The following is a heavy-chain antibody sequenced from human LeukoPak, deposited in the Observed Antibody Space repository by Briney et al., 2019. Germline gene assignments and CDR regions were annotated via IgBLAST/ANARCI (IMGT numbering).Heavy chain of an antibody. CDR1: GGSISSGGYY. D-gene: IGHD5-24*01. Sequence: PSQTLSLTCTVSGGSISSGGYYWSWIRQHPGKGLEWIGYIYYSGSTYYNPSLKSRVTISVDTSKNQFSLKLSSVTAADTAVYYCARLLGGDGYRTNWYFDLWGRGTLVTVSS. CDR3: ARLLGGDGYRTNWYFDL. V-gene: IGHV4-31*03. J-gene: IGHJ2*01. CDR2: IYYSGST.